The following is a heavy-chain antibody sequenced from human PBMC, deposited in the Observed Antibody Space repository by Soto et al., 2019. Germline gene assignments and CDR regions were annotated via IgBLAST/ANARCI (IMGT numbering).Heavy chain of an antibody. CDR1: GGSISSYY. CDR2: IYYSGST. J-gene: IGHJ5*02. Sequence: SETLSLTCTVSGGSISSYYWSWIRQPPGKGLEWIGYIYYSGSTNYNPSLKSRVAISVDTSKNQFSLKLSSVTAADTAVYYCARQVFGQDYNWFDPWGQGTLVTVSS. CDR3: ARQVFGQDYNWFDP. D-gene: IGHD3-10*01. V-gene: IGHV4-59*08.